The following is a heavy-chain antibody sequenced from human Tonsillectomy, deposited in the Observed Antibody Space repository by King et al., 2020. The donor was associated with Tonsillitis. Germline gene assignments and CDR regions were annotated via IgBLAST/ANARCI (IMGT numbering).Heavy chain of an antibody. CDR3: ANLEF. CDR2: INPNSGVT. CDR1: GYNFTGYY. D-gene: IGHD1-14*01. Sequence: VQLVESGAEVQKPGASVKVSCKASGYNFTGYYMHWVRQAPGQGLEWMGWINPNSGVTKYAQTFQDRVTMTRDTPMSTAYMELSRLKSDDTAVYYCANLEFWGQGTLVTVSS. J-gene: IGHJ4*02. V-gene: IGHV1-2*02.